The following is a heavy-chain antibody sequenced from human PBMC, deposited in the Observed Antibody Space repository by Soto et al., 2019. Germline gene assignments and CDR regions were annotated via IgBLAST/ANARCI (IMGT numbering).Heavy chain of an antibody. V-gene: IGHV4-34*01. J-gene: IGHJ4*02. CDR3: ERVKGGNIVATPFDY. CDR2: INHSGST. Sequence: SETLSLTCAVYGGSFSGYYWTWIRQPPGTGLEWIGEINHSGSTNYNPSLKSRVTISVDTSKNQFSLKLSSVTAADTAVYYCERVKGGNIVATPFDYWGQGTLVTVSS. D-gene: IGHD5-12*01. CDR1: GGSFSGYY.